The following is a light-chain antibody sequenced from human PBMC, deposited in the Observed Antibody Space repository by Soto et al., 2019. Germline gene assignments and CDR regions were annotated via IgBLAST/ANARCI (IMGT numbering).Light chain of an antibody. CDR3: QQYGSSPVT. Sequence: EIVMTQSPATLSVSPGERVTLSCRASQDIRSSLAWYQQKPGQAPRLLMYSASTRATGIAARFSGGGSGTDFTLTISRLEPEDFAVYYCQQYGSSPVTFGQGTKVDIK. CDR2: SAS. J-gene: IGKJ1*01. CDR1: QDIRSS. V-gene: IGKV3-20*01.